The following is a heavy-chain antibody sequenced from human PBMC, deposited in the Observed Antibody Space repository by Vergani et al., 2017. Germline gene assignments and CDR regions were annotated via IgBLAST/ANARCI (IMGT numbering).Heavy chain of an antibody. D-gene: IGHD3-9*01. V-gene: IGHV4-38-2*02. CDR1: GYSISSGYY. Sequence: QVQLQESGPGLVKPSETLSLTCTVSGYSISSGYYWGWLRQPPGKGLEWIGSIYHSGSTYYNPSLKSRVTISVDTSKKQFSLKLSSVTATDTTVYYCARKFSVGYYGIVSPWGYWGQGTLVTVSS. CDR3: ARKFSVGYYGIVSPWGY. J-gene: IGHJ4*02. CDR2: IYHSGST.